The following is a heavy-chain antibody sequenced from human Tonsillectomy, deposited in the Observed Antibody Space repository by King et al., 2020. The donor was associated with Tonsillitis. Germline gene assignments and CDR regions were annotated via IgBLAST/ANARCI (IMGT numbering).Heavy chain of an antibody. CDR1: GFTFSSYA. CDR2: ISGSGGST. J-gene: IGHJ6*02. Sequence: VQLVESGGGLVQPGGSLRLSCAASGFTFSSYAMSWVRQAPGKGLEWVSAISGSGGSTYYADSVKGRFTISRDNSKNTLYLQMNSLRAVDTAVYYCAKAAYCSSTSCYPPYYYGMDVWGQGTTVTVSS. V-gene: IGHV3-23*04. D-gene: IGHD2-2*01. CDR3: AKAAYCSSTSCYPPYYYGMDV.